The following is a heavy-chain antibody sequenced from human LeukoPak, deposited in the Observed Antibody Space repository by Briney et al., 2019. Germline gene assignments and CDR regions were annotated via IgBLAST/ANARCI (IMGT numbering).Heavy chain of an antibody. V-gene: IGHV3-30*18. CDR1: GFTFSSYG. D-gene: IGHD2-15*01. Sequence: GGSLRLSCAASGFTFSSYGMHWVRQAPGKGLEWVAVISYDGSNKYYADSVKGRFTISRDNSKNTLYLQMNSLRAEDTAVYYCAKDPPYCSGGSCYSLDYWGQGTLVTVSS. J-gene: IGHJ4*02. CDR3: AKDPPYCSGGSCYSLDY. CDR2: ISYDGSNK.